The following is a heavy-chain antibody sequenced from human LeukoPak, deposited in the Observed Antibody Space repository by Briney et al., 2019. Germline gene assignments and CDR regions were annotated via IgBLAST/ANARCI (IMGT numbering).Heavy chain of an antibody. CDR1: GFSFDDYA. J-gene: IGHJ6*02. D-gene: IGHD3-10*01. CDR3: AKGRGAPYYYGMDV. Sequence: PGGSLRHSCAASGFSFDDYAMHWVRQAPGKGLEWVSGISWNSGSIGYADSVKGRFTISRDNAKNSLYLQMNSLRAEDTALYYCAKGRGAPYYYGMDVWGQGTTVTVSS. CDR2: ISWNSGSI. V-gene: IGHV3-9*01.